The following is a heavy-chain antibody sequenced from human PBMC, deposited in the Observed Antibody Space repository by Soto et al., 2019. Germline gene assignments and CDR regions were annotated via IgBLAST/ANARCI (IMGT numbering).Heavy chain of an antibody. CDR1: GGSITNSNW. J-gene: IGHJ4*02. V-gene: IGHV4-4*02. CDR2: IYHAGST. D-gene: IGHD2-21*01. CDR3: ARGPPIVGNTTPLDS. Sequence: SETLSLTCIVSGGSITNSNWWSWVRLPPAKGLEWIGDIYHAGSTKYNPSLERRVTMSVDTSNNQFALTLTSVTAADTAVYFCARGPPIVGNTTPLDSWGKGTLVTVSS.